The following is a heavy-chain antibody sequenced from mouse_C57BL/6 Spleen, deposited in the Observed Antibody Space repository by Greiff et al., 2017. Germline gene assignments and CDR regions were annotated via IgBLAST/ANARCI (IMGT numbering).Heavy chain of an antibody. CDR2: IDPSDSET. J-gene: IGHJ4*01. D-gene: IGHD2-5*01. CDR3: ARCYSNPCYYAMDY. CDR1: GYTFTSYW. Sequence: QVQLQQPGAELVRPGSSVKLSCKASGYTFTSYWMHWVKQRPIQGLEWIGNIDPSDSETHYNQKFKDKATLTVDKSSSTAYMQLSSLTSEDSAVYYCARCYSNPCYYAMDYWGQGTSVTVSS. V-gene: IGHV1-52*01.